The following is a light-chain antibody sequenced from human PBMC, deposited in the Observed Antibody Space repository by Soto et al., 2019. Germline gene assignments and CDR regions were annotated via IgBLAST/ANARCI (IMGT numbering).Light chain of an antibody. CDR3: QQRSDWPT. V-gene: IGKV3-11*01. Sequence: ILFTQSPATLSLSPGERATLSCRASQNIANYLAWYQHKPGQAPRLLIYDASNRATGIPARLGGSGSGTDFTLPIASLEPEDFAVYYCQQRSDWPTFGQGTRLEIK. CDR1: QNIANY. CDR2: DAS. J-gene: IGKJ5*01.